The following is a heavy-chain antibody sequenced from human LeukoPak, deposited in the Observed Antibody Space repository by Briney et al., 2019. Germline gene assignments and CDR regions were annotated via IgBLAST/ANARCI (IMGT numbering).Heavy chain of an antibody. Sequence: SVKVSCKASGGTFSSYAISWVRQAPGQGLEWMGGIIPIFGTASYAQKFQGRVTITADKSTSTAYMELSSLRSEDTAVYYCARDSGPTVTTSPDYWGQGTLVTVSS. CDR2: IIPIFGTA. V-gene: IGHV1-69*06. J-gene: IGHJ4*02. CDR1: GGTFSSYA. D-gene: IGHD4-17*01. CDR3: ARDSGPTVTTSPDY.